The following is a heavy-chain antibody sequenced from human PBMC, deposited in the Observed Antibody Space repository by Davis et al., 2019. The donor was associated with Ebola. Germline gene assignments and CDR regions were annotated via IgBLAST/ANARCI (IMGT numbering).Heavy chain of an antibody. V-gene: IGHV4-39*07. D-gene: IGHD6-25*01. CDR2: IYYSGST. J-gene: IGHJ5*01. CDR3: ARVVQRVVRLDS. CDR1: GGSISSSSYY. Sequence: SETLSLTCTVSGGSISSSSYYWGWIRQPPGKGLEWIGTIYYSGSTYYNPSLKSRVTISVDTSKNQFSLKMNSVTAADTAVYYCARVVQRVVRLDSWGQGTLVTVSS.